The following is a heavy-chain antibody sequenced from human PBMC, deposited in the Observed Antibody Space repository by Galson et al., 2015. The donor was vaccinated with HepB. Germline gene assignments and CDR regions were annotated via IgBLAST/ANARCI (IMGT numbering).Heavy chain of an antibody. J-gene: IGHJ6*03. D-gene: IGHD4-11*01. CDR3: ARIYSNPVGIYYYYYMDV. Sequence: SVKVSCKASGYTFTSYGISWVRQAPGQGLEWMGWISAYNGNTNYAQKLQGRVTMTTDTSTSTAYMELRSLRSDDTAVYYCARIYSNPVGIYYYYYMDVWGKGTTVTVSS. V-gene: IGHV1-18*01. CDR1: GYTFTSYG. CDR2: ISAYNGNT.